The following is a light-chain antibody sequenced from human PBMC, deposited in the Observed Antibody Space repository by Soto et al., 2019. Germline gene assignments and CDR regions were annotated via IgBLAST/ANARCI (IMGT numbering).Light chain of an antibody. CDR2: GAS. V-gene: IGKV3-20*01. Sequence: EVVLTQSPGTLSLSPGERVTLSCRASERISSNYLAWYQQKPGQAPRLLIYGASSRAIGIPDRFSGSGSGADFTLTVSRLEPEDFAVYYCQEYGSSSWTFGQGTKVDIK. CDR1: ERISSNY. CDR3: QEYGSSSWT. J-gene: IGKJ1*01.